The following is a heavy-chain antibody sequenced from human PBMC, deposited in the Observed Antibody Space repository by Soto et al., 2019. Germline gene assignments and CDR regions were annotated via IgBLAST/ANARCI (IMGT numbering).Heavy chain of an antibody. CDR1: GYTFTGHY. D-gene: IGHD3-10*01. J-gene: IGHJ4*02. CDR2: IGPASGDT. V-gene: IGHV1-2*02. CDR3: GRGRSGQLVVFY. Sequence: QVQLVQSGAEVKKPGASVKVSCKASGYTFTGHYIHWVRQVPGQGPEWMGEIGPASGDTRYAQKFQGRVTMTRDTSITTVYMELNNLRPDDTAVYYCGRGRSGQLVVFYWGQGTPVTVSS.